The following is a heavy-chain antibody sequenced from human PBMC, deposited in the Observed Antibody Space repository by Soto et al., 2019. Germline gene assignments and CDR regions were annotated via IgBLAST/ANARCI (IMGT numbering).Heavy chain of an antibody. CDR3: ARRRDGYMDRDY. V-gene: IGHV4-39*01. CDR1: GGSISSSSYY. CDR2: IYYSGST. Sequence: QLQLQESGPGLVKPSETLSLTCTVSGGSISSSSYYWGWIRQPPGKGLEWIGSIYYSGSTYYNPSLKSRVTISGDTSKNQFSLKLSSVTAADTAVYYCARRRDGYMDRDYWGQGTLVTVSS. D-gene: IGHD5-12*01. J-gene: IGHJ4*02.